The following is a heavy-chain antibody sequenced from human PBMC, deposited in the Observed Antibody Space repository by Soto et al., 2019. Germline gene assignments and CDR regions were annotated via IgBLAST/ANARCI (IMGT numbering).Heavy chain of an antibody. V-gene: IGHV1-2*02. CDR1: GYTFTDYY. J-gene: IGHJ4*02. CDR3: ARAAPLRYSGYALDH. D-gene: IGHD5-12*01. CDR2: INPNSGAT. Sequence: ASVKVSCKASGYTFTDYYIHWVRQAPGQGLRWVGWINPNSGATEYAQKFQGRVTVTRDPSISTVYMEVTRLRSDDTALYFCARAAPLRYSGYALDHWGQGTRVTVSS.